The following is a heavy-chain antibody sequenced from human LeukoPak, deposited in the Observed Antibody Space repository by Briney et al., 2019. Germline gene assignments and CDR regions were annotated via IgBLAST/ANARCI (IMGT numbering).Heavy chain of an antibody. J-gene: IGHJ4*02. D-gene: IGHD3-16*01. CDR2: INPDGSGK. CDR1: GFTLSTYW. V-gene: IGHV3-7*01. Sequence: GGSLRLSCEASGFTLSTYWMNWVRQVPGKGLDWVANINPDGSGKRYVDSVKGRFTIARDNADNSLSLQMNSLRAEDTAVYYCASWGAGGNSWGQGTLVTVS. CDR3: ASWGAGGNS.